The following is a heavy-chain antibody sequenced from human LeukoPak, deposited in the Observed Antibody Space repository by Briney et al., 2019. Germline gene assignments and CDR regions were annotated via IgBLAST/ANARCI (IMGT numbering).Heavy chain of an antibody. D-gene: IGHD7-27*01. Sequence: PGGSLRLSCVASGFSFTNYDIHWVRQAPGRGLEWVAVTSLDGSTKLYTDTVRGRFIISRDNSKNTLYLQMDSLRAEDTAVYYCARDLTLGKPDYFDHWGQGTLVTVSS. J-gene: IGHJ4*02. CDR3: ARDLTLGKPDYFDH. CDR2: TSLDGSTK. CDR1: GFSFTNYD. V-gene: IGHV3-30-3*01.